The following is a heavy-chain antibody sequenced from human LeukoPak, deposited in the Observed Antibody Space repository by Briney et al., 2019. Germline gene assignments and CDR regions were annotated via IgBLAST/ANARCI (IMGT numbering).Heavy chain of an antibody. V-gene: IGHV3-74*01. J-gene: IGHJ4*02. CDR1: GFTFSKYW. Sequence: GGSLRLSCAAFGFTFSKYWMLWVRQAPGKGLESVSRINTDGTVTTYADSVKGRFTVSRDNADNTMFLQMNSVRDGDTAVYYCATKQWLAPPPDSWGQGTPVTVSS. CDR3: ATKQWLAPPPDS. CDR2: INTDGTVT. D-gene: IGHD6-19*01.